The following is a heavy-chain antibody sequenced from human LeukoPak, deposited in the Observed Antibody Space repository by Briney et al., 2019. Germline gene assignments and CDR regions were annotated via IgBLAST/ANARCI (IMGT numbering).Heavy chain of an antibody. J-gene: IGHJ5*02. Sequence: GGSLRLSCAASGFTFDDYAMHWVRQAPGKGLEWVSGISWNSGSIGYADSVKGRFTISRDNSKNTLYLQMNSLRAEDTAVYYCAKDRVAAAGTVWFDPWGQGTLVTVSS. CDR1: GFTFDDYA. V-gene: IGHV3-9*01. D-gene: IGHD6-13*01. CDR3: AKDRVAAAGTVWFDP. CDR2: ISWNSGSI.